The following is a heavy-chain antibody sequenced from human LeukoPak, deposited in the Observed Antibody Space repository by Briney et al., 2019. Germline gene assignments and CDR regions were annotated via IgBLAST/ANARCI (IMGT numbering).Heavy chain of an antibody. D-gene: IGHD1-26*01. CDR3: AREFVGADAFDI. CDR1: GGSISSYY. CDR2: IYYSGST. V-gene: IGHV4-59*01. Sequence: TPETLSLTCTVSGGSISSYYWSWIRQPPGKGLEWIGYIYYSGSTNYNPSLKSRVTISVDTSKNQFSLKLSSVTAADTAVYYCAREFVGADAFDIWGQGTMVTVSS. J-gene: IGHJ3*02.